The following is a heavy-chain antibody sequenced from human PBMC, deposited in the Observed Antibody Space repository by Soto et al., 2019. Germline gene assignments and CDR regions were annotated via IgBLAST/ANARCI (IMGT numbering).Heavy chain of an antibody. CDR3: ARGGANDAFDI. D-gene: IGHD1-26*01. CDR2: IYYSGST. CDR1: GGSISSYY. V-gene: IGHV4-59*01. J-gene: IGHJ3*02. Sequence: SSETLSLTCTVSGGSISSYYWSWIRQPPGKGLEWIGYIYYSGSTNYNPSLKSRVTISVDTSKNQFSLKLSSVTAADTAVYYCARGGANDAFDIWGQGTMVTVSS.